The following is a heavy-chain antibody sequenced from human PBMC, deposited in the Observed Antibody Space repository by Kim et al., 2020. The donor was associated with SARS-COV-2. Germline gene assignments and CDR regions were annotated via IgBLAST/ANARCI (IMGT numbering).Heavy chain of an antibody. V-gene: IGHV1-69*13. CDR3: ATYSGYDFNLYYYYHYGMDV. CDR1: GGTFSSYA. J-gene: IGHJ6*02. CDR2: IIPIFGTA. Sequence: SVKVSCKASGGTFSSYAISWVRQAPGQGLEWMGGIIPIFGTANYAQKFQGRVTITADESTSTAYMELSSLRSEDTAVYYCATYSGYDFNLYYYYHYGMDVWGQGTTVTVSS. D-gene: IGHD5-12*01.